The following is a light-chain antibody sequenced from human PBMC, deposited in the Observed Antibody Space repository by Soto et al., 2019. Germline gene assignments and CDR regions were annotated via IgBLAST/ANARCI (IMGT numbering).Light chain of an antibody. V-gene: IGKV1-5*01. CDR3: QQYGRSPFT. CDR2: DGS. J-gene: IGKJ3*01. CDR1: QNIRGW. Sequence: DIQMTQSPSTLSASVGDRVSITCRASQNIRGWLAWYQQKPGKAPKLLIYDGSSLQSGVPSRFSGRESGAEFTLTISGLQPDDFATYYCQQYGRSPFTFGPGTKVDIK.